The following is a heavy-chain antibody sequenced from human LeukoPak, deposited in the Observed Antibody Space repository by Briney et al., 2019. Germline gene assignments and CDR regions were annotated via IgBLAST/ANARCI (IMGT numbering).Heavy chain of an antibody. CDR2: ISGSGGST. CDR1: GFTFSSYA. Sequence: GGSLRLSCAASGFTFSSYAMSWVCQAPGKGLEWVSAISGSGGSTYYADSVKGRFTISRDNSKNTLYLQMNSLRAEDTAVYYCAKDHRGYSYGTAGDYWGQGTLVTVSS. J-gene: IGHJ4*02. V-gene: IGHV3-23*01. CDR3: AKDHRGYSYGTAGDY. D-gene: IGHD5-18*01.